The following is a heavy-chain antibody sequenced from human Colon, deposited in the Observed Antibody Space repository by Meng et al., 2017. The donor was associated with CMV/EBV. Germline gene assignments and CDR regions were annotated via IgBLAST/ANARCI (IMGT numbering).Heavy chain of an antibody. CDR1: GFTFPNAW. CDR3: ARLLYGGSYYGMDV. V-gene: IGHV3-15*05. J-gene: IGHJ6*02. D-gene: IGHD5-12*01. CDR2: IKTEREAGTAADYV. Sequence: GESLKISCAGSGFTFPNAWMSWVRQAPGKGLEWVGRIKTEREAGTAADYVAYAAPVKGRFTMSRADSENTVYLQMNSLRAEDTALYHCARLLYGGSYYGMDVWGQGTTVTVSS.